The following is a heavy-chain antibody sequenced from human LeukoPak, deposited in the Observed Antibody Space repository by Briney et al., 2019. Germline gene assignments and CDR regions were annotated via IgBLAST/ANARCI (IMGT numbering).Heavy chain of an antibody. CDR1: GLTFSSYW. CDR2: IKQDGSEK. Sequence: PGGSLRLSCAASGLTFSSYWMSWVRQAPGKGLEWVANIKQDGSEKYYVDSVKGRFTISRDNAKNSLYLQMNSLRAEDTAVYYCASGIAAAHYLNPIFDYWGQGTLVTVSS. D-gene: IGHD6-13*01. CDR3: ASGIAAAHYLNPIFDY. J-gene: IGHJ4*02. V-gene: IGHV3-7*01.